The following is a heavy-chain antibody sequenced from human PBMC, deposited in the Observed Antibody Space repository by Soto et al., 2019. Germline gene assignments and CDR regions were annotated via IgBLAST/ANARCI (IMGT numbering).Heavy chain of an antibody. J-gene: IGHJ5*02. CDR3: ARRNHYDSSACNPRGFDP. V-gene: IGHV5-51*01. D-gene: IGHD3-22*01. CDR1: GYSFTSYW. Sequence: PGESLKISCKGSGYSFTSYWIGWVRQMPGQGLEWMGIIYPGDSDTRYSPSFEGQVTISADKSISTAYLQWSSLKASDTAMYYCARRNHYDSSACNPRGFDPWGQGTLVTVSS. CDR2: IYPGDSDT.